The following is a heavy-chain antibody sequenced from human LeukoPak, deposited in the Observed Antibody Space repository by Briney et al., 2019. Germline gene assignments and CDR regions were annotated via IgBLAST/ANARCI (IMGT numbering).Heavy chain of an antibody. D-gene: IGHD2-15*01. J-gene: IGHJ5*02. V-gene: IGHV4-59*01. CDR1: GVSISSYY. CDR3: ARAPAGHCSGGSCYNNWFDP. Sequence: PSGTLSLTCTVSGVSISSYYWSWIRQPPGKGLEWIGYIYYSGSTNYNPSLKSRVTISVDTSKNQFSLKLSSVTAADTAVYYCARAPAGHCSGGSCYNNWFDPWGQGTLVTVSS. CDR2: IYYSGST.